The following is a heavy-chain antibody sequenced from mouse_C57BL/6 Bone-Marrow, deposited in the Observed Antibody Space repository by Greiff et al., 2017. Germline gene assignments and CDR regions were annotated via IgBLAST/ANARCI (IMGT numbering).Heavy chain of an antibody. Sequence: QVQLQQPGAELVMPGASVKLSCKASGYTFTSYWMHWVKQRPGQGLEWIGEIDPSDSYTNYNQKFKGESTLTVDKSSSTAYMQLSSLTSEDSAVYYCAREAGTKGYYFDYWGQGTTLTGSS. D-gene: IGHD4-1*01. CDR1: GYTFTSYW. CDR3: AREAGTKGYYFDY. CDR2: IDPSDSYT. V-gene: IGHV1-69*01. J-gene: IGHJ2*01.